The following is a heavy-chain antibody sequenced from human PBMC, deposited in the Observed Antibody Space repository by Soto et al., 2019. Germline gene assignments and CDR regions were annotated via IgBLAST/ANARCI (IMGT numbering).Heavy chain of an antibody. Sequence: QVQLQESGPGLVKPSETLSLTCTVSGGSIGTDYWGWIRQPPGKGLEWIGYIYYSGSTSYNPSLKSRVMISVDTSKNQFSLKLNSETAGDTAVYYCARPDYIWGSFRGFDIWGQGTMVTVSS. CDR2: IYYSGST. CDR3: ARPDYIWGSFRGFDI. D-gene: IGHD3-16*02. V-gene: IGHV4-59*12. J-gene: IGHJ3*02. CDR1: GGSIGTDY.